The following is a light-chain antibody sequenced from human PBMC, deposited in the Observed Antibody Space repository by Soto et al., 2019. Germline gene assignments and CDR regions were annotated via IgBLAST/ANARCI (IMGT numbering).Light chain of an antibody. CDR1: QSLLHSNGYNY. CDR3: QQYNGP. Sequence: DVVMTQTPLSLPVTPVEPASISCRSSQSLLHSNGYNYLDWYLQKPGQSPQLLIYLGSNRASGVPDRFSGSGSGTEFTLTISSLQPDDFATYYCQQYNGPFGQGTRLAVK. CDR2: LGS. V-gene: IGKV2-28*01. J-gene: IGKJ5*01.